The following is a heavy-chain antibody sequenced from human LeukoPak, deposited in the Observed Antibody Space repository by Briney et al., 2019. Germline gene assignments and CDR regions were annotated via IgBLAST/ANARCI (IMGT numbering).Heavy chain of an antibody. J-gene: IGHJ5*02. V-gene: IGHV4-39*02. CDR2: IYYSGST. Sequence: SETLSLTCTVSGGSISSSSYYWGWIRQPPGKGLEWIGSIYYSGSTYYNPSLKSRVTISVDTSKNQFSLKLSSVTAADTAVYYCARESGSYPNWFDPWGQGTLVTVSS. D-gene: IGHD1-26*01. CDR3: ARESGSYPNWFDP. CDR1: GGSISSSSYY.